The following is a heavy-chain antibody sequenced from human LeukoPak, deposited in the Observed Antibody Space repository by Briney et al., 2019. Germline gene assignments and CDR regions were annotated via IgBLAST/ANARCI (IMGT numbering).Heavy chain of an antibody. D-gene: IGHD3-22*01. V-gene: IGHV3-30*02. J-gene: IGHJ4*02. CDR1: GFSFSAYA. CDR3: AKYFCHYGSSGFVFDY. Sequence: GGSLRLSCAASGFSFSAYAMRWVRQAPGKGLDWVAFIRYDGFIEYYADSVRGRVTISRDNFKNKMYLQMNSLRAEDTAVYYCAKYFCHYGSSGFVFDYWGQGALVTVSS. CDR2: IRYDGFIE.